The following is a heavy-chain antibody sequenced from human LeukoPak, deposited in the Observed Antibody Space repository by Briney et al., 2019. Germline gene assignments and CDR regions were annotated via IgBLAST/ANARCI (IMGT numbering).Heavy chain of an antibody. Sequence: PSETLSLTCTVSGGSISSSSYYWGWIRHPPGKGLEWIGSIYYSGSTYYNPSLKSRVTISVDTSKNQFSLKLSSVTAADTAVYYCARGPNRIAAADDWYFDLWGRGTLVTVSS. CDR3: ARGPNRIAAADDWYFDL. J-gene: IGHJ2*01. CDR2: IYYSGST. V-gene: IGHV4-39*07. CDR1: GGSISSSSYY. D-gene: IGHD6-13*01.